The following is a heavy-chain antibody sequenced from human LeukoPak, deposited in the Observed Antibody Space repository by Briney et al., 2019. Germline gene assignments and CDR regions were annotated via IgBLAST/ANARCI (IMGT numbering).Heavy chain of an antibody. V-gene: IGHV3-30*02. Sequence: GGSLRLSCAASGFTFSSYGMHWVRQAPGKGLEWVAFIRYDGSNKYYADSVKGRFTISRDNSKNTLYLQMNSLRAEDTAVYYCAKILENSFLNWNYVPPERYRDYWGQGTLVTVSS. CDR2: IRYDGSNK. J-gene: IGHJ4*02. D-gene: IGHD1-7*01. CDR3: AKILENSFLNWNYVPPERYRDY. CDR1: GFTFSSYG.